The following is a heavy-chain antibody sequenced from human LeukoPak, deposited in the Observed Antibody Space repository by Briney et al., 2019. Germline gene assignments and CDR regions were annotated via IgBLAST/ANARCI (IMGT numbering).Heavy chain of an antibody. CDR3: ARLIAAGMGGGYYGMDV. Sequence: GASVKVSCKAPGYTFTSYDINWVRQATGQGLEWMGWMNPNSGNTGYAQKFQGRVTMTRNTSISTAYMELSSLRSEDTAVYYCARLIAAGMGGGYYGMDVWGQGTTVTVSS. D-gene: IGHD6-13*01. J-gene: IGHJ6*02. CDR2: MNPNSGNT. CDR1: GYTFTSYD. V-gene: IGHV1-8*01.